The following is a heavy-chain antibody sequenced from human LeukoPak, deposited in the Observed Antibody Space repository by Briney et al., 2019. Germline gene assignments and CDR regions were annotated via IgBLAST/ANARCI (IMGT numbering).Heavy chain of an antibody. V-gene: IGHV4-34*01. J-gene: IGHJ1*01. D-gene: IGHD6-6*01. CDR3: ARWGTYSSSSEH. CDR2: INHSGST. CDR1: GGSFSGYY. Sequence: SETLSLTCAVYGGSFSGYYWSWIRQPPGKGLEWIGEINHSGSTNYNPSLKSRVTISVDTSKNQFSLKLSSVTAADTAVYYCARWGTYSSSSEHWGQGTLVTVSS.